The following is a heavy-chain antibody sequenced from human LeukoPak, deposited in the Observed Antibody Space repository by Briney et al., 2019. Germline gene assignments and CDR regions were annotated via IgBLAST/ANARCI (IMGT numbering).Heavy chain of an antibody. CDR3: ARESYDFTFDP. V-gene: IGHV4-61*02. J-gene: IGHJ5*02. CDR2: IYTSGST. CDR1: GGSISSGGYS. Sequence: SETLSLTCAVSGGSISSGGYSWSWIRQPAGKGLEWIGRIYTSGSTNYNPSLKSRVTMSVDTSKNQFSLKLSSVTAADTAVYYCARESYDFTFDPWGQGTLVTVSS. D-gene: IGHD3-3*01.